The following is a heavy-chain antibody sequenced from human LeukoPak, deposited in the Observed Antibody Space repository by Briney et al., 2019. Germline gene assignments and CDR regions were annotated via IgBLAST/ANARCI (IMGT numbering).Heavy chain of an antibody. CDR1: GYTFTSYG. V-gene: IGHV1-18*01. CDR3: ARFDSPNRLIMSPFDP. Sequence: GASVKVSCKASGYTFTSYGISWVRQAPGQGLEWMGWISAYNGNTNYAQKLQGRVTMTTDTSTSTAYMELRSLRFDDTAVYYCARFDSPNRLIMSPFDPWGQGTLVTVSS. D-gene: IGHD3-10*01. CDR2: ISAYNGNT. J-gene: IGHJ5*02.